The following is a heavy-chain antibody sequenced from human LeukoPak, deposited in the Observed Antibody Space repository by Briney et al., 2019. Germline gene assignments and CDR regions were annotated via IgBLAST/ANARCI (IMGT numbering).Heavy chain of an antibody. V-gene: IGHV4-30-2*01. D-gene: IGHD3-3*01. CDR2: IYHSGST. CDR3: ARVPALYYDFWSGYYAFDY. CDR1: GGSISSGGYY. J-gene: IGHJ4*02. Sequence: SETLSLTCTVSGGSISSGGYYWSWIRQPPGKGLEWIGYIYHSGSTYYNPSLKSRVTISVDRSKNQFSLKLSSVTAADTAVYYCARVPALYYDFWSGYYAFDYWGQGTLVTVSS.